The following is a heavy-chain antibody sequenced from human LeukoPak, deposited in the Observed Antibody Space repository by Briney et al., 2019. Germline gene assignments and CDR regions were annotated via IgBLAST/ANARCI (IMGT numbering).Heavy chain of an antibody. J-gene: IGHJ3*02. V-gene: IGHV1-69*13. CDR2: IIPIFGTA. D-gene: IGHD2-8*01. Sequence: SVKVSCKASGGTFSSYAISWVRQAPGQRLEWMGGIIPIFGTANYAQKFQGRVTITADESTSTAYMELSSLRSEDTAVYYCASSSVGCTNGVCYRPGRGAFDIWGQGTMVTVSS. CDR3: ASSSVGCTNGVCYRPGRGAFDI. CDR1: GGTFSSYA.